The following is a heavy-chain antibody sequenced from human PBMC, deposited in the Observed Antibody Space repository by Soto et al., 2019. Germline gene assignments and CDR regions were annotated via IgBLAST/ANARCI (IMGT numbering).Heavy chain of an antibody. CDR3: AHGDPLDFHY. CDR2: IYWNGIE. Sequence: QITLKESGPTLVKPTQTLTLTCTFSGFSLSPSGVAVGWIRHPPGKALEWLALIYWNGIERYSPSLKSRLTITKDTSKYQVVLTMTNMDSVDTATYFCAHGDPLDFHYWGQGTLVTVSP. D-gene: IGHD3-10*01. CDR1: GFSLSPSGVA. J-gene: IGHJ4*02. V-gene: IGHV2-5*01.